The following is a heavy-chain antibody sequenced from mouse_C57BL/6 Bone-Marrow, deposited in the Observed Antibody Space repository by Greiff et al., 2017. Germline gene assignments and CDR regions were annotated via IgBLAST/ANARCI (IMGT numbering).Heavy chain of an antibody. V-gene: IGHV1-4*01. D-gene: IGHD1-1*01. Sequence: VQLVESGAELARPGASVKISCKASGYTFTSYTMHWVKQRPGQGLEWIGYINPSSGYTKYNQKFKDKATLTADTSSSTAYMQLSSLTSEDSAVYYCERNDGSSDYFDYWGQGNTLTVSA. J-gene: IGHJ2*01. CDR3: ERNDGSSDYFDY. CDR1: GYTFTSYT. CDR2: INPSSGYT.